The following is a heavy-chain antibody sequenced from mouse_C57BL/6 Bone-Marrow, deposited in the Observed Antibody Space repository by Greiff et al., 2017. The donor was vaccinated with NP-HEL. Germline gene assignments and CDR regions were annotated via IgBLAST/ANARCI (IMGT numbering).Heavy chain of an antibody. Sequence: EVKLMESGGGLVKPGGSLKLSCAASGFTFSSYAMSWVRQTPEKRLQWVATISDGGSYTYYPDNVKGRFTISRDNAKNNLYLQMSHLKSEDTAMYYCARDPLSEGGFAYWGQGTLVTVSA. CDR2: ISDGGSYT. V-gene: IGHV5-4*01. CDR1: GFTFSSYA. CDR3: ARDPLSEGGFAY. D-gene: IGHD6-5*01. J-gene: IGHJ3*01.